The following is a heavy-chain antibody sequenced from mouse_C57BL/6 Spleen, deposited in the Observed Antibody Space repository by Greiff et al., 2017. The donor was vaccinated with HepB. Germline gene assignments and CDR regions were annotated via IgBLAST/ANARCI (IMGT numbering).Heavy chain of an antibody. J-gene: IGHJ4*01. D-gene: IGHD2-3*01. CDR3: ARHEGAIDGYSLLWAMDY. CDR1: GYNFTEYT. V-gene: IGHV1-62-2*01. Sequence: VQLQQSGAELVKPGASVKLSCKASGYNFTEYTIHWVKQRSGQGLEWIGWFYPGSGSIKYNEKFKDKATLTADKSSSTVYMELSRLTSEDSAVYFCARHEGAIDGYSLLWAMDYWGQGTSVTVSS. CDR2: FYPGSGSI.